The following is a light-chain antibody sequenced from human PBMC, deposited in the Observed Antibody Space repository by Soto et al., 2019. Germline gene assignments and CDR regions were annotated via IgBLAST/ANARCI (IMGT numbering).Light chain of an antibody. CDR2: LNSDGSH. Sequence: QAVVTQSPSASASLGASVKRTCTRSSGHSSYAIAWHQQQPEKGPRYLMKLNSDGSHSKGDGIPDRFSGSSSGAERYLTISSLQSEDEADYYCQTWGTGIVVFGGGTKLTVL. CDR1: SGHSSYA. CDR3: QTWGTGIVV. V-gene: IGLV4-69*01. J-gene: IGLJ2*01.